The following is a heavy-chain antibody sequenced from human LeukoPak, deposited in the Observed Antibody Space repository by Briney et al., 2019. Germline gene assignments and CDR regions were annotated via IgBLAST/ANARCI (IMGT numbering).Heavy chain of an antibody. D-gene: IGHD6-19*01. CDR2: ISAYNGNT. CDR1: GYTFTGYY. V-gene: IGHV1-18*04. Sequence: ASVKVSCKASGYTFTGYYIHWVRQAPGQGLEWMGWISAYNGNTNYAQKLQGRVTMTTDTSTSTAYMELRSLRSDDTAVYYCARVAYSSGWYGSFRFDPWGQGTLVTVSS. J-gene: IGHJ5*02. CDR3: ARVAYSSGWYGSFRFDP.